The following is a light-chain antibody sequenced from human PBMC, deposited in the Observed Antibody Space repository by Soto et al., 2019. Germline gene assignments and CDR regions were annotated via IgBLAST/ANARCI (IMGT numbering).Light chain of an antibody. CDR1: QSVSSN. J-gene: IGKJ2*01. CDR2: GAF. CDR3: QQYNNWPPYT. Sequence: EIVMTQSPATLSVSPGERATLSCRASQSVSSNLAWYQQKPGQAPGLLIYGAFTRATGIPARFSGSGSGTEFTLTISSLQSEDFAVYYCQQYNNWPPYTFGQGTKLEI. V-gene: IGKV3-15*01.